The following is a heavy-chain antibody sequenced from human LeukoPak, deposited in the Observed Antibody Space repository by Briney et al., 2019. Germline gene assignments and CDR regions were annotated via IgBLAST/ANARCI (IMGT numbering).Heavy chain of an antibody. CDR2: INHSGST. V-gene: IGHV4-34*01. CDR1: GGSFSGYY. Sequence: SETLSLTCAVYGGSFSGYYWSWIRQPPGKGLEWIGEINHSGSTNYNPSLKSRVTISVDTSKNQFSLKLSSVTAADTAVYYCARFTAGSGSHQSVDYWGQGTLVTVSS. CDR3: ARFTAGSGSHQSVDY. D-gene: IGHD1-26*01. J-gene: IGHJ4*02.